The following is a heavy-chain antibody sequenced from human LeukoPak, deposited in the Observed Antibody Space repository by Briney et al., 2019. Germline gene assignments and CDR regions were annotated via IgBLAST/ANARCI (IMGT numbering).Heavy chain of an antibody. CDR2: IGTAGDT. V-gene: IGHV3-13*01. J-gene: IGHJ4*02. CDR3: ARAHSYYDFWSGHSNYYFDY. D-gene: IGHD3-3*01. CDR1: GFTLSSYD. Sequence: GGSLRLSCAASGFTLSSYDMHWVRQATGKGLEWVSAIGTAGDTYYPGSVKGRFTISRENAKNSLYLQMNSLRAGDTAVYYCARAHSYYDFWSGHSNYYFDYWGQGTLVTVSS.